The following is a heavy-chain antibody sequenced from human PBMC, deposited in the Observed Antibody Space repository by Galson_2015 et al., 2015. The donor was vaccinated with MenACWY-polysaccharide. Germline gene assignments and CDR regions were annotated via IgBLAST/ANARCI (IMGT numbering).Heavy chain of an antibody. CDR2: IYDSGTT. Sequence: ETLSLTCAVFGGSINSRNWWSWVRQPPGKGLEWVGEIYDSGTTNYNPSLKGRVSISLDKSNNHFSLKLTSVTAADTAVYYCATRDVLKYDIWSQGTMVTVSS. J-gene: IGHJ3*02. V-gene: IGHV4-4*02. CDR3: ATRDVLKYDI. D-gene: IGHD3-10*01. CDR1: GGSINSRNW.